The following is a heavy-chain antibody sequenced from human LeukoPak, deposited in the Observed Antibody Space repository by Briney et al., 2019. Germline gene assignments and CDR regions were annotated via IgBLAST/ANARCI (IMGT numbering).Heavy chain of an antibody. J-gene: IGHJ4*02. Sequence: ASVKVSCKTSVYTFISFYVHWVRQAPGQGLEWMGIINPSGGSTTYTQKFQGRVTMTRDMSTSTVYMELSSLRFEDTAVYYCTRGEVGTTFEYWGQGTLVTVSS. CDR2: INPSGGST. CDR3: TRGEVGTTFEY. V-gene: IGHV1-46*03. CDR1: VYTFISFY. D-gene: IGHD1-26*01.